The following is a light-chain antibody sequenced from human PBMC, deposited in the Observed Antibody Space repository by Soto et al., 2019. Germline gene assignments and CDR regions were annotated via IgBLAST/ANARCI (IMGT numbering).Light chain of an antibody. CDR1: QGISSY. CDR2: AAS. V-gene: IGKV1-9*01. CDR3: QQLNSYPIT. J-gene: IGKJ5*01. Sequence: DIQLTQSPSFLSASGGDRVTSTCRASQGISSYLAWYQQKPGKAPKLLIYAASTLQSGVPSRFSGSGSGTEFTLTISRLQPEDFATYYCQQLNSYPITFGQGTRLEIK.